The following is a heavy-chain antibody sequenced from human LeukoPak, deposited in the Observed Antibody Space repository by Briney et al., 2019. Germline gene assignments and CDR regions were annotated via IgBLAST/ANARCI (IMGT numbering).Heavy chain of an antibody. V-gene: IGHV3-21*01. Sequence: GGSLRLSCVTSGFTSGSYSMNWDRQAPGKGLEWVSSISSSSSYIYYADSVKGRFTISRDNAKNSLYLQMNSLRAEDTAVYYGARMGTKKGFDYWGQGTLVTVSS. CDR3: ARMGTKKGFDY. CDR2: ISSSSSYI. CDR1: GFTSGSYS. J-gene: IGHJ4*02. D-gene: IGHD1-7*01.